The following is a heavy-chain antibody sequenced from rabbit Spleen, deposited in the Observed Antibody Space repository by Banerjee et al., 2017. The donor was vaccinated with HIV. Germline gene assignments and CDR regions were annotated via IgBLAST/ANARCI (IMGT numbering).Heavy chain of an antibody. V-gene: IGHV1S45*01. CDR1: GFSFSDKDV. CDR2: VNIVTGKS. J-gene: IGHJ6*01. Sequence: QEQLVESGGGLVKPGASLTLTCKASGFSFSDKDVMCWVRQAPGKGLEWIACVNIVTGKSVYASWAKGRFTMSKTSSTTVTLQMTSLTAADTATYFCARDSSSSFSSYGMDLWGPGTLVTVS. CDR3: ARDSSSSFSSYGMDL. D-gene: IGHD1-1*01.